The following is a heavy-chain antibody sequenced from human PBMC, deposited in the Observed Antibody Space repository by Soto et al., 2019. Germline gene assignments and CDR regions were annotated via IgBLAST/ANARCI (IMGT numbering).Heavy chain of an antibody. V-gene: IGHV1-18*01. J-gene: IGHJ5*02. CDR1: GYTFTSYG. CDR3: ARDQGSVYSGYDANWFDP. Sequence: GASVKVSCKASGYTFTSYGISWVRQAPGQGLEWMGWISAYNGNTNYAQKLQGRVTMTTDTSTSTAYMELRSLRSDDTAVYYCARDQGSVYSGYDANWFDPWGQGTLVTVSS. D-gene: IGHD5-12*01. CDR2: ISAYNGNT.